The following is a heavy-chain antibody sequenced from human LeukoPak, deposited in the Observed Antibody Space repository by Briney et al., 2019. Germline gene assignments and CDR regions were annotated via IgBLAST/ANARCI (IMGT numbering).Heavy chain of an antibody. CDR2: INPNSGGT. D-gene: IGHD2-21*02. CDR3: ARDVFSGYSCGGGDCYPDY. CDR1: GYTFTCYY. V-gene: IGHV1-2*02. J-gene: IGHJ4*02. Sequence: ASVKVSCKASGYTFTCYYMHWVRQAPGQGLGWMGWINPNSGGTNYAQKFQGRVTMTRDTSISTAYMELSRLRSDDTAVYYCARDVFSGYSCGGGDCYPDYWGQGTLVTVSS.